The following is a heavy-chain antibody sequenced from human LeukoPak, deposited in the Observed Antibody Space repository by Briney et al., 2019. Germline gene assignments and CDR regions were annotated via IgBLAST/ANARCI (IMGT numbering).Heavy chain of an antibody. Sequence: ASVKVSCKASGYTFTGYYMHWVRQAPGQGLEWMGWINPNSGGTNYAQRFQGRVTMTRDTSISTGYMELSRLRSDDTAVYYCARERRSYCGGDCYSGFDPWGQGTLVTVSS. V-gene: IGHV1-2*02. CDR2: INPNSGGT. J-gene: IGHJ5*02. CDR3: ARERRSYCGGDCYSGFDP. D-gene: IGHD2-21*02. CDR1: GYTFTGYY.